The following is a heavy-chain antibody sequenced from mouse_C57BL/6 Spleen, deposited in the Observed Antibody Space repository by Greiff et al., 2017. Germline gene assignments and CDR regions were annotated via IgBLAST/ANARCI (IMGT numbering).Heavy chain of an antibody. V-gene: IGHV1-80*01. J-gene: IGHJ3*01. CDR1: GYAFSSYW. Sequence: VQLQESGAELVKPGASVKISCKASGYAFSSYWMNWVKQRPGKGLEWIGQIYPGDGDTNYNGKFKGKATLTADKSSSTAYMQLSSLTSEDSAVYFCARKGETSWFAYWGQGTLVTVSA. CDR3: ARKGETSWFAY. CDR2: IYPGDGDT.